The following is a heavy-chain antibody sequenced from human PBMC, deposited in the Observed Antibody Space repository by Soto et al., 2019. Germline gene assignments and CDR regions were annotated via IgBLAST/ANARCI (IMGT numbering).Heavy chain of an antibody. CDR1: GFIFRRYA. Sequence: QEQLVQSGGGVVQPGTSLRLSCAASGFIFRRYAMEWVRQAPGKGLEWVAVVSYDGSTKFYADSVKGRFTISRDNSNNTLYLEMSSLRPEATGVYYCARDQSSTVITSTHFDPWGQGTQVTVSS. CDR2: VSYDGSTK. V-gene: IGHV3-30-3*01. J-gene: IGHJ5*02. CDR3: ARDQSSTVITSTHFDP. D-gene: IGHD4-17*01.